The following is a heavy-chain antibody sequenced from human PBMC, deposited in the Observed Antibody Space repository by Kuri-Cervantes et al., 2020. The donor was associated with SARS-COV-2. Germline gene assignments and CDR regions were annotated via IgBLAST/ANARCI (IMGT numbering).Heavy chain of an antibody. CDR2: IYYSGST. CDR3: ARRSTSITIFGVVNINPFDY. Sequence: GSLRLSCTVSGGSISSSSYYWGWIRQPPGKGLEWIGSIYYSGSTYYNPSLKSRVTISVDTSKNQFSLKLSSVPAADTAVYYCARRSTSITIFGVVNINPFDYWGQGTLVTVSS. CDR1: GGSISSSSYY. D-gene: IGHD3-3*01. V-gene: IGHV4-39*01. J-gene: IGHJ4*02.